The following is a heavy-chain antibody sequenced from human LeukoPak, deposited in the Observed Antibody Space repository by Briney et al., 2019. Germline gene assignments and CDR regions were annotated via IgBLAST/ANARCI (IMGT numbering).Heavy chain of an antibody. V-gene: IGHV3-23*01. CDR1: GFTFSIYA. D-gene: IGHD3-22*01. Sequence: GGSLRLSCAASGFTFSIYAMTWVRQAPGKGLEWISAISGSAYSTSYADSVKGRFTISRDNSKNTLYLQMNSLRAEGTAIYYCARNTSGFKLCDAFDIWGQGTMVTVSS. CDR3: ARNTSGFKLCDAFDI. J-gene: IGHJ3*02. CDR2: ISGSAYST.